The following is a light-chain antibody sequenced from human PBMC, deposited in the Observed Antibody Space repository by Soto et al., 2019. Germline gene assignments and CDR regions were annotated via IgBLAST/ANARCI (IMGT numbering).Light chain of an antibody. V-gene: IGKV3-15*01. Sequence: EIVMTQSPATLSVPPGERATLSCRASQSVGNNLAWYQQKPGQAPRLLIYDASTRATGIPARFSGSGSGTEFTLTISSLQSEDFAVYYCQQFNNWPRTFGQGTKVEIK. J-gene: IGKJ1*01. CDR2: DAS. CDR1: QSVGNN. CDR3: QQFNNWPRT.